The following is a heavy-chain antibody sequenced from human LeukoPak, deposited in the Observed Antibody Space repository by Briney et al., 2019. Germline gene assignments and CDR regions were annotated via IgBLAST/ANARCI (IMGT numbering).Heavy chain of an antibody. CDR1: GFTFSNYA. V-gene: IGHV3-64*01. CDR2: ISSNGDAT. Sequence: GGSLRLSCAASGFTFSNYALHWVRQAPGKGLEYVSAISSNGDATFYANSVKGRFTISRDNSKNTLYLQMGSLRAEDMAVYYCARALGSSRGQWGQGTLVTVSS. CDR3: ARALGSSRGQ. D-gene: IGHD6-13*01. J-gene: IGHJ4*02.